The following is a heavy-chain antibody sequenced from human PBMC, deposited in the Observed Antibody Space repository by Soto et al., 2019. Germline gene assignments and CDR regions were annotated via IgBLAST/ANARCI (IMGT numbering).Heavy chain of an antibody. CDR1: GYTFTGYY. Sequence: ASVKVSFKASGYTFTGYYMHWVRQAPGQGLEWMGWINPNSGGTNYAQKFQGRVTMTRDTSISTAYMELSRLRSDDTAVYYCARDGSSSWYAQFDYWGQGTLVTVSS. D-gene: IGHD6-13*01. V-gene: IGHV1-2*02. J-gene: IGHJ4*02. CDR2: INPNSGGT. CDR3: ARDGSSSWYAQFDY.